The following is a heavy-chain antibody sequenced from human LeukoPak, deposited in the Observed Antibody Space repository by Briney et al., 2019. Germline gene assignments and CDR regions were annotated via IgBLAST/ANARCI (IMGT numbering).Heavy chain of an antibody. Sequence: ASVKVSCKVSGYTLTELSMHWVRQAPGKGLEWMGGFDPEDGETIYAQKFQGRVTMTEDTSTDTAYMELSSLRSEDTAVYYCATDHRYSGYDYDWFDPWGQGTLVTVSS. CDR3: ATDHRYSGYDYDWFDP. D-gene: IGHD5-12*01. CDR2: FDPEDGET. J-gene: IGHJ5*02. CDR1: GYTLTELS. V-gene: IGHV1-24*01.